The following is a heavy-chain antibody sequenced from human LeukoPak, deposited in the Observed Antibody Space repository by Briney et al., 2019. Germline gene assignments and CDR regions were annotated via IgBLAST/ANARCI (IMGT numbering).Heavy chain of an antibody. Sequence: GGSLRLSCAASGFTFSSYSMNWVRQAPGKGLEWVSSISSSSSYIYYADSVKGRFTISRDNAKNSLYLQMNSLRAEDTAVYYCARDQSGSWGSDYWGQGTLVTVSS. V-gene: IGHV3-21*01. CDR1: GFTFSSYS. J-gene: IGHJ4*02. CDR2: ISSSSSYI. CDR3: ARDQSGSWGSDY. D-gene: IGHD7-27*01.